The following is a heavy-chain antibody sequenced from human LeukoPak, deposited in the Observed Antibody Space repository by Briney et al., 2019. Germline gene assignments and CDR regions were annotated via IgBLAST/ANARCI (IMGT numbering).Heavy chain of an antibody. V-gene: IGHV3-33*06. Sequence: PGRSLRLSCAASGFTFSSYGMHWVRQAPGKGLEWVAVIWYDGSNKYYADSVKGRFTISRDNSKNTLYLQMNSLRAEDTAVYYCAKINVLRFLEWLSQDAFDIWGQGTMVTVSS. CDR2: IWYDGSNK. CDR1: GFTFSSYG. CDR3: AKINVLRFLEWLSQDAFDI. D-gene: IGHD3-3*01. J-gene: IGHJ3*02.